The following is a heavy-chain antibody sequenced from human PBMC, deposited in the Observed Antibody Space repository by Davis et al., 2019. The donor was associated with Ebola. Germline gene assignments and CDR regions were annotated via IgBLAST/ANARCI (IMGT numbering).Heavy chain of an antibody. J-gene: IGHJ6*02. D-gene: IGHD3-10*01. CDR1: GGSISSGGYY. Sequence: LRLSCTVSGGSISSGGYYWSWIRQHPGTGLEWIGYIYYSGSTYYNPSLKSRVTISVDTSKNQFSLKLSSVTAADTAVYYCARDSQPMYYYGSGNYYYGMDVWGQGTTVTVSS. CDR2: IYYSGST. CDR3: ARDSQPMYYYGSGNYYYGMDV. V-gene: IGHV4-31*03.